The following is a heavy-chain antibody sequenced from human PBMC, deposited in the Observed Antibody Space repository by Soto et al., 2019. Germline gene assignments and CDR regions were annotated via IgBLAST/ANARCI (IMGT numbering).Heavy chain of an antibody. J-gene: IGHJ4*02. CDR1: GFTFSSYA. CDR3: AKGRSGWFANPLNYFGY. D-gene: IGHD6-19*01. V-gene: IGHV3-23*01. Sequence: PGGSLRLSCAASGFTFSSYAMSWVRQAPGKGLEWVSAISGSGGSTYYADSVKGRFTISRDNSKNTLYLQMNSLRAEDTAVYYCAKGRSGWFANPLNYFGYWGQGTLVTVSS. CDR2: ISGSGGST.